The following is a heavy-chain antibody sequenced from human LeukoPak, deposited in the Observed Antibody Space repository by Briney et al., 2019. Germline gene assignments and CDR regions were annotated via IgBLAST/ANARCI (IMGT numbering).Heavy chain of an antibody. CDR3: ATDLKFGYSSSWYH. CDR1: GYTLTELS. J-gene: IGHJ5*02. Sequence: ASVKVSCKVSGYTLTELSMHWVRQAPGKGLEWMGGFDPEDGETIYAQKFQGRVTMTEDTSTDTAYMELSSLRSEDTAVYYCATDLKFGYSSSWYHWGQGTLVTVSS. V-gene: IGHV1-24*01. D-gene: IGHD6-13*01. CDR2: FDPEDGET.